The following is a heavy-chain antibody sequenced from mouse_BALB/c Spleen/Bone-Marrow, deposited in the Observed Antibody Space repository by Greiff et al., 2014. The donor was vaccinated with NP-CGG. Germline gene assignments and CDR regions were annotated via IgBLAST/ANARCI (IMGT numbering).Heavy chain of an antibody. V-gene: IGHV14-1*02. Sequence: EVQLQQSGAELVRPGALVKLSCTASGFNIRDYYMHWVKQRPEQGLEWIGWIDPENGDTIYDPKFQGKASITADTSSNTAYLQLSSLTSEDAAVYYCARKTIYYGNYGFAYWGQGTLLTVSA. J-gene: IGHJ3*01. CDR3: ARKTIYYGNYGFAY. CDR1: GFNIRDYY. D-gene: IGHD2-1*01. CDR2: IDPENGDT.